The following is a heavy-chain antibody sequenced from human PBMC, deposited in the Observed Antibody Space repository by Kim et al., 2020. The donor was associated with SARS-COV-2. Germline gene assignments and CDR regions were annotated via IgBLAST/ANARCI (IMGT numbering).Heavy chain of an antibody. CDR2: IYYSGST. V-gene: IGHV4-31*03. CDR3: ARGSSHYYDSSGYRTPGWFGP. D-gene: IGHD3-22*01. CDR1: GGSISSGGYY. Sequence: SETLSLTCTVSGGSISSGGYYWSWIRQHPGKGLEWIGYIYYSGSTYYNPSLKSRVTISVDTSKNQFSLKLSSVTAADTAVYYCARGSSHYYDSSGYRTPGWFGPWRQGTLVTVSS. J-gene: IGHJ5*02.